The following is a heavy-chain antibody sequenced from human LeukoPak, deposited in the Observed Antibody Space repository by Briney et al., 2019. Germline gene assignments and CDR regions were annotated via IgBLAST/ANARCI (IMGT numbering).Heavy chain of an antibody. CDR1: GFSLNTGGVG. V-gene: IGHV2-5*02. CDR3: AHTLRVNFGFDS. D-gene: IGHD1-20*01. J-gene: IGHJ4*02. Sequence: SGPTLVKPTQTLTLTCTFSGFSLNTGGVGVGWIRQPPGKALEWLALIYWDDDKRYSTSLKSRLTVTKDTSKNQVVLTMTNMDPVDTATYYCAHTLRVNFGFDSWGQGALVTVSS. CDR2: IYWDDDK.